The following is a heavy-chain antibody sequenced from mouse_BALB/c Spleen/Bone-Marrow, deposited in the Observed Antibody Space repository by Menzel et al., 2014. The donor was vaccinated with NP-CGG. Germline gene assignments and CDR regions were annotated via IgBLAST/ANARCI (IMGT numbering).Heavy chain of an antibody. Sequence: EVKLMESGGGLVQPGGFLRLSCATSGFTFTDHYMSWVRQPPGKALEWLGFIRNKANCYTTEYSASVKGRFTTSRDNSQSIVYLQMNTLRAEDSATYYCARDYLYYFDYWGQGTTLTVSS. CDR1: GFTFTDHY. J-gene: IGHJ2*01. CDR3: ARDYLYYFDY. D-gene: IGHD2-1*01. V-gene: IGHV7-3*02. CDR2: IRNKANCYTT.